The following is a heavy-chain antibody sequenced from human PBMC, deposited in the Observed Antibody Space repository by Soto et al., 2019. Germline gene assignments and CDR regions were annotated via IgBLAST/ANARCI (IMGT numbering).Heavy chain of an antibody. J-gene: IGHJ4*02. V-gene: IGHV3-21*01. Sequence: GGSLRLSCAASGFTFSSYSMNWVRQAPGKGLEWVSSISSSSSYVYYADSVKGRFTISRDNAKNSLYLQMNSLRAEDTAVYYCASRNSNCQNPFDYWGQGTLVTVSS. CDR1: GFTFSSYS. D-gene: IGHD1-7*01. CDR3: ASRNSNCQNPFDY. CDR2: ISSSSSYV.